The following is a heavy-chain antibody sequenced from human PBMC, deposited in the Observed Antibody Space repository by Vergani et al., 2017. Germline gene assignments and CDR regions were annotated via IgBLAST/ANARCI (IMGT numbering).Heavy chain of an antibody. CDR3: ARGGSELARIGYYGMDV. J-gene: IGHJ6*02. D-gene: IGHD2/OR15-2a*01. Sequence: QVQLVQSGAEVKKPGASVKVSCKASGYTFTSYAMHWVRQAPGQRLEWMGWINTGNGNTKYSQKFQGRVTITRETAASTAYMELSSLRSDDTAVYYCARGGSELARIGYYGMDVWGQGTTVTVSS. V-gene: IGHV1-3*04. CDR1: GYTFTSYA. CDR2: INTGNGNT.